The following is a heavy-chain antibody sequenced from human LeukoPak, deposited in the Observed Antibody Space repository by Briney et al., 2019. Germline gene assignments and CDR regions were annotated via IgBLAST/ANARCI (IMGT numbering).Heavy chain of an antibody. CDR2: IYYSGST. CDR1: GGSISSNY. D-gene: IGHD2-2*01. CDR3: ARLRGYCSSTSCYED. V-gene: IGHV4-59*08. J-gene: IGHJ4*02. Sequence: SETLSLTCTVSGGSISSNYWNWIRQPPGKGLEWIGYIYYSGSTNYNPSLKSRVTISVDTSKNQFSLKLSSVTAADTAVYYCARLRGYCSSTSCYEDWGQGTLVTVSS.